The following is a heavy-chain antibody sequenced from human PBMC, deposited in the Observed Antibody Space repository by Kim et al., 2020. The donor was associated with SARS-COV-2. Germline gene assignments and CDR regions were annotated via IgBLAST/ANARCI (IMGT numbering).Heavy chain of an antibody. D-gene: IGHD6-19*01. V-gene: IGHV1-2*02. J-gene: IGHJ4*02. CDR3: ARSVASSPHDY. Sequence: ASVKVSCKASGYTFTAYFIHWVRQGPGQGLEWMGWLNPKSGDTTYAQKFQGRVTMTSDTSITTAYMEVSGLRSDDTAVYYCARSVASSPHDYWGQGTLV. CDR1: GYTFTAYF. CDR2: LNPKSGDT.